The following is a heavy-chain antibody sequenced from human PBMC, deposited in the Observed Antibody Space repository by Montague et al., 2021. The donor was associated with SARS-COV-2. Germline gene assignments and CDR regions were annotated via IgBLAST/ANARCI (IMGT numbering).Heavy chain of an antibody. V-gene: IGHV4-59*01. J-gene: IGHJ6*02. Sequence: SETLSLTCTVSGGSIGTYYWNWIRQSPGKGLEWLGYIYYTGSTKYSPSLKSRVTISMGTFRDQLSLRLKSVTAADTAVYYCARDNYGDWGYYGLDVWGQGTTVIVSS. CDR1: GGSIGTYY. CDR2: IYYTGST. D-gene: IGHD4-17*01. CDR3: ARDNYGDWGYYGLDV.